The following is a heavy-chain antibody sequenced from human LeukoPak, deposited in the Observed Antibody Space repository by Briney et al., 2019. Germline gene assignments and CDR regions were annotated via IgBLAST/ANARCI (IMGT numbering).Heavy chain of an antibody. Sequence: QPGRSLRLSCAASGFTFSSYAMRWVRQAPGKGLEWVAVISYDGSNKYYADSVKGRFTISRDNSKNTLYLQMNSLRAEDTAVYYCAREHNYSWGQGTLVTVSS. CDR2: ISYDGSNK. D-gene: IGHD2-21*01. CDR3: AREHNYS. CDR1: GFTFSSYA. J-gene: IGHJ4*02. V-gene: IGHV3-30-3*01.